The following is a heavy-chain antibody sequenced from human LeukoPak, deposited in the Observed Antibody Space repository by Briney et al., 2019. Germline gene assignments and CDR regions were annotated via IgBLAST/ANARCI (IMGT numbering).Heavy chain of an antibody. CDR3: AKDGHDGTWFHFDY. J-gene: IGHJ4*02. Sequence: GGSLRLSCAASGFSFSSYWMRWVRQAPGKGLEWVASMNVDGSEKYYVDSVKGRFSISRDNAKNTLYLQMNSLRAEDTAIYYCAKDGHDGTWFHFDYWGQGTLVTVSS. V-gene: IGHV3-7*03. CDR2: MNVDGSEK. D-gene: IGHD3-10*01. CDR1: GFSFSSYW.